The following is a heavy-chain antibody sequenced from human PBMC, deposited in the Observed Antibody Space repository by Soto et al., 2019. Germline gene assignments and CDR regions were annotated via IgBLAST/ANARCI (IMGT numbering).Heavy chain of an antibody. CDR2: IIGDGSGA. J-gene: IGHJ4*02. CDR3: ARVRVASRGIDS. V-gene: IGHV3-74*01. CDR1: GFTFSDSW. Sequence: GGSLRLSCVASGFTFSDSWMHWVRQPPGKGLVWLSRIIGDGSGADYADSVKGRFFISRDNARNTVYLQMDSLGVEDTAVYYCARVRVASRGIDSWGQGILVTVSS. D-gene: IGHD3-3*01.